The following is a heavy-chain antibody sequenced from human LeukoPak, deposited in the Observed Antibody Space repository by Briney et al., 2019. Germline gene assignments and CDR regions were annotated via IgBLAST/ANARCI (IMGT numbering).Heavy chain of an antibody. V-gene: IGHV3-53*01. CDR2: IYSGGST. Sequence: GGSLRLSCAASGFTVSSNYMSWVRQAPGKGLEWDSVIYSGGSTNYADSVRGRFTISRDNSKNTLYLQMNSLRDEDTAVYYCARGRYEISAAMDVWGQGTTVTVSS. CDR3: ARGRYEISAAMDV. CDR1: GFTVSSNY. J-gene: IGHJ6*02. D-gene: IGHD5-12*01.